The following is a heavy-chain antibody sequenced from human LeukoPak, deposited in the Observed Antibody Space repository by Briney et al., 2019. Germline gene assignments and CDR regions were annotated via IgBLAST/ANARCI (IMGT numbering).Heavy chain of an antibody. CDR2: IYHSGST. D-gene: IGHD3-22*01. Sequence: SETLSHTCTVSGGSIQRSHYFWSWIRQPPGKTLEWIGTIYHSGSTTYTPSLKSRVTISLDTSKNQFSLRLTSVTAADTAVYYCARGAEAIAMMSGFDYWGQGALVTVSS. CDR3: ARGAEAIAMMSGFDY. CDR1: GGSIQRSHYF. J-gene: IGHJ4*02. V-gene: IGHV4-39*01.